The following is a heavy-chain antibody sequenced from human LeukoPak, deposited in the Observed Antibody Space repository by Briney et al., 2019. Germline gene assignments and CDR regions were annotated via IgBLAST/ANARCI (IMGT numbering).Heavy chain of an antibody. V-gene: IGHV4-34*01. CDR1: GGSFSGYY. D-gene: IGHD6-19*01. Sequence: MSSETLSLTCAAYGGSFSGYYWSWIRQPPGKGLEWIGEINHSGSTNYNPSLKSRVTISVDTSKNQFSLKLSSVTAADTAVYYCAREYSSGSYDYWGQGTLVTVSS. J-gene: IGHJ4*02. CDR3: AREYSSGSYDY. CDR2: INHSGST.